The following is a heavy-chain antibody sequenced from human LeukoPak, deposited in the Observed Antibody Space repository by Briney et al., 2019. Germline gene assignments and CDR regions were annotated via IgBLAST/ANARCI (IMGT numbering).Heavy chain of an antibody. CDR2: NKISWST. D-gene: IGHD3-16*02. V-gene: IGHV4-31*01. Sequence: SETLSLTCTVSGGSISSGGYYWSWIRQHPGKSLEWNGFNKISWSTPYNPALKNPGTISVDTFKDQFPRKLGSVTAADTGVDYFSRASRLGELSLGYWGQGTLVTVSS. J-gene: IGHJ4*02. CDR3: SRASRLGELSLGY. CDR1: GGSISSGGYY.